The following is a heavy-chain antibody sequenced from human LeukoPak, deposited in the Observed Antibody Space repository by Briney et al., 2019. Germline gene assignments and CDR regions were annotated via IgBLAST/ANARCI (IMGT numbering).Heavy chain of an antibody. CDR2: INHSGNT. V-gene: IGHV4-34*01. D-gene: IGHD3-9*01. Sequence: SETLSLTCAVYGGSFSGYYWSWIRQPPGKGLQWIGEINHSGNTNYNPSLKSRVTISVDTSKNHFSLNLSSVTAADTAIYYCAARDILTGLHDYWGQGTLVTVSS. CDR1: GGSFSGYY. CDR3: AARDILTGLHDY. J-gene: IGHJ4*02.